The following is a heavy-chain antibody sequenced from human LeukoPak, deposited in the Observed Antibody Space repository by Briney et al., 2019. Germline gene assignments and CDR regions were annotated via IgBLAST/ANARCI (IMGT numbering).Heavy chain of an antibody. D-gene: IGHD2-8*02. J-gene: IGHJ4*02. CDR3: ATYRQVLLPFES. V-gene: IGHV3-48*03. CDR2: ISTGTYK. CDR1: GFRFSNFE. Sequence: GGSLRLSCVTSGFRFSNFEMNWVRQPPGKGLEWVSHISTGTYKAYADSVKGRFTVSRDNARNSLFLQMNSLRAEDTALYYCATYRQVLLPFESWGQGTLVTVSS.